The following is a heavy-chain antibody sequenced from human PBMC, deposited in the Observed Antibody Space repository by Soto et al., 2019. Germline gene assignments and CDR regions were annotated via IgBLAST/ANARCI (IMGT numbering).Heavy chain of an antibody. Sequence: SETLSLTCTVSGGSVSSGSYYWSWIRQPPGKGLEWIGYIYYSGSTNYNPSLKSRVTISVDTSKNQFSLKLSSVTAADTAVYYCARECTGDYDFWSGYPPNWFDPWAREPWSPSPQ. J-gene: IGHJ5*02. CDR2: IYYSGST. V-gene: IGHV4-61*01. CDR1: GGSVSSGSYY. CDR3: ARECTGDYDFWSGYPPNWFDP. D-gene: IGHD3-3*01.